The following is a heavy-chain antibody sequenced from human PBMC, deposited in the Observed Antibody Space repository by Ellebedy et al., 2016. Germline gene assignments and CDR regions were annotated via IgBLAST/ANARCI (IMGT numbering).Heavy chain of an antibody. D-gene: IGHD1-14*01. CDR3: ARDRLAVGLNPGSPDHHHYCMDV. CDR1: GGTFSTYG. J-gene: IGHJ6*03. Sequence: SVQVSCXASGGTFSTYGINWVRPAPGQGLEWMGGIIPVFRTPNYAQKFQGKVTITADESTSTVYLELISLRPEDTAVYYCARDRLAVGLNPGSPDHHHYCMDVWGKGTTVTVSS. CDR2: IIPVFRTP. V-gene: IGHV1-69*13.